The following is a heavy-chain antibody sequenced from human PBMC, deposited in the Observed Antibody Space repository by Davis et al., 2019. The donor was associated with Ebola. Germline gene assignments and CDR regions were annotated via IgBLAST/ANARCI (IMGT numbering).Heavy chain of an antibody. CDR3: ASLRRTITGMDDAFDI. CDR1: GNSFASHW. Sequence: GESLKISCKDSGNSFASHWIGWVRQMPGKGLEWMGIIYTGDSDTRYSPSFRGQFTISADKSIKTAFLQWSSLKASDTAMYYCASLRRTITGMDDAFDIWGQGTMVTVSS. D-gene: IGHD2-8*02. V-gene: IGHV5-51*01. J-gene: IGHJ3*02. CDR2: IYTGDSDT.